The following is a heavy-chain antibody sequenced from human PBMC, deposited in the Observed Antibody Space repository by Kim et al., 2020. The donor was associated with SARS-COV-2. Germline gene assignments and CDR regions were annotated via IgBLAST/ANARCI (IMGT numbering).Heavy chain of an antibody. V-gene: IGHV3-33*01. CDR3: SRDRSWGTPNNGPLGN. CDR2: IWYDGSNE. J-gene: IGHJ4*02. D-gene: IGHD3-16*01. CDR1: AFTFSNYA. Sequence: GGSLRLSCVASAFTFSNYAMHWVRQSPGKGLEWVAYIWYDGSNERYADSVQGRFTISRDNSKNMLFLQMNSLRVEDTAVYYCSRDRSWGTPNNGPLGNWGQGTLVTVSS.